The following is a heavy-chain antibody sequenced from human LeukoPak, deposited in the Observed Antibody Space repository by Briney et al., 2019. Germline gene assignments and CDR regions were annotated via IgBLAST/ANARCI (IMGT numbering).Heavy chain of an antibody. CDR3: AKARGLRFLEWYFDY. J-gene: IGHJ4*02. Sequence: GGSLRLSCAASGFTFDEYAMHWVRHAPGKGPKRHYIISGDGGSTYYADSLRGRFTISRDNSKNSLYLQMNSLRTEDTALYYCAKARGLRFLEWYFDYWGRGTLVTVSS. V-gene: IGHV3-43*02. CDR2: ISGDGGST. D-gene: IGHD3-3*01. CDR1: GFTFDEYA.